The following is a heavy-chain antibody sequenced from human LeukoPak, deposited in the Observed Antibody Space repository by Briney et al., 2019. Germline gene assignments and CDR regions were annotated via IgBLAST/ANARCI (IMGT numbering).Heavy chain of an antibody. CDR2: FHPAGSA. CDR3: AREEVRGLPCDYWFDP. V-gene: IGHV4-61*02. J-gene: IGHJ5*02. CDR1: GCSISSSSYY. Sequence: PSETLSLTCTVSGCSISSSSYYWSWLRQSAGKGLEWIGRFHPAGSANYNPSLRSRLTVSVDTSKNQFLLSLSSVTAADTAVYYCAREEVRGLPCDYWFDPWGQGTLVTVSS. D-gene: IGHD3-10*01.